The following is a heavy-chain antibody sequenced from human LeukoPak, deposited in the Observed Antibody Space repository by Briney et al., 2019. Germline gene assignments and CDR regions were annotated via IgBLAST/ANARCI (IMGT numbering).Heavy chain of an antibody. CDR1: GFTFSDYY. V-gene: IGHV3-7*01. J-gene: IGHJ4*02. Sequence: TGGSLRLSCAASGFTFSDYYMSWIRQAPGKGLEWVANIKQDGSEKYYVDTVKGRFTISRDNAKNSLYLQMNSLRAEDTAVYYCARDRNTDFWSGYYTNYFDYWGQGTLVTVSS. CDR3: ARDRNTDFWSGYYTNYFDY. D-gene: IGHD3-3*01. CDR2: IKQDGSEK.